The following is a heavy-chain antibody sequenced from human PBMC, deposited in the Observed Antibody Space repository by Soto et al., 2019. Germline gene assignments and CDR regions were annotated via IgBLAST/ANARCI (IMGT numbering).Heavy chain of an antibody. J-gene: IGHJ3*02. V-gene: IGHV5-51*01. Sequence: GESLKISCKGSGYSFTNYWISWVRQMPGKGLEWMGILYPGDSDTRYSPSFQGQVTISADKSISTAYLQWSSLKASDTAMYYCTRRCSGGSCSDAFDIWGQGAMVTVSS. CDR1: GYSFTNYW. CDR3: TRRCSGGSCSDAFDI. D-gene: IGHD2-15*01. CDR2: LYPGDSDT.